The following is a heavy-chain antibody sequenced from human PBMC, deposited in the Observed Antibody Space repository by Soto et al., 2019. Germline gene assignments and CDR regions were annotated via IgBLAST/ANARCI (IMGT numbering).Heavy chain of an antibody. CDR1: GGSIGSYY. CDR2: IYYSGST. V-gene: IGHV4-59*08. CDR3: ARVNNYYGSGSYYFEY. J-gene: IGHJ4*02. D-gene: IGHD3-10*01. Sequence: SETLSLTCTVSGGSIGSYYWSWIRQPPGKGLEWIGYIYYSGSTNYNPSLKSRVTISVDTSKNQFSLKLSSVTAADTAVYYCARVNNYYGSGSYYFEYWGQGTLVTVSS.